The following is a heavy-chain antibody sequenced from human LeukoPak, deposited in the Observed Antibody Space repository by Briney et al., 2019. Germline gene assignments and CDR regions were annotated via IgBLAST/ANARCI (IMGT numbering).Heavy chain of an antibody. V-gene: IGHV3-11*01. CDR2: VSSTGSTT. J-gene: IGHJ4*02. Sequence: GGSLRLSCAASGFTLSDYYMSWIRQAPGQGLEWVSYVSSTGSTTYYADSVKGRFTISRDNSKNTLYLQMNSLRAEDAAVYYCAIKQWLGYFDYWGQGTLVTVSS. CDR3: AIKQWLGYFDY. CDR1: GFTLSDYY. D-gene: IGHD6-19*01.